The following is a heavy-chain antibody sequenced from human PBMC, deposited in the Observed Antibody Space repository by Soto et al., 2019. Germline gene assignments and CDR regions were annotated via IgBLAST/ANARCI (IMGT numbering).Heavy chain of an antibody. CDR3: TQISGSGSFVWYFHS. CDR2: VFWDDGE. Sequence: QITLRESGPSLVKPTETLTLTCTFSGFSLTTTGVGVGWIRQPPGKALEWLAVVFWDDGERYSPSLKSRVTISKDTSQTQVVLTMTNMAPVDTATYYCTQISGSGSFVWYFHSWAQGTLVTVSS. J-gene: IGHJ4*02. D-gene: IGHD1-26*01. CDR1: GFSLTTTGVG. V-gene: IGHV2-5*02.